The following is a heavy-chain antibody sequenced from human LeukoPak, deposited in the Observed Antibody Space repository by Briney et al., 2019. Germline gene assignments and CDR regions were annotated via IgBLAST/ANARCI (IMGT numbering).Heavy chain of an antibody. J-gene: IGHJ4*02. Sequence: TGGSLRLSCAASGFTFSSYAMSWVRQAPGKGLEWVSAISGSGGSTYYADSVKGRFTISRDNSKNALYLQMNSLRAEDTAVYYCARDYGSGSCYNSGYWGQGTLVTVSS. V-gene: IGHV3-23*01. D-gene: IGHD3-10*01. CDR1: GFTFSSYA. CDR2: ISGSGGST. CDR3: ARDYGSGSCYNSGY.